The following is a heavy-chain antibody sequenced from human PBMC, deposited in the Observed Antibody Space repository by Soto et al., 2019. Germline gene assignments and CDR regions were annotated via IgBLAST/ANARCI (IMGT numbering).Heavy chain of an antibody. CDR1: GYTFTSYD. CDR3: ARVAIRNYYMDV. V-gene: IGHV1-8*01. Sequence: GASVKVSCKASGYTFTSYDINWVRQATGQGLEWMGWMNPNSGNTSYAQKLQGRVTMTRNTSTSTAYMELRSLRSDDTAVYYCARVAIRNYYMDVWGKGTTVTVSS. J-gene: IGHJ6*03. D-gene: IGHD3-3*02. CDR2: MNPNSGNT.